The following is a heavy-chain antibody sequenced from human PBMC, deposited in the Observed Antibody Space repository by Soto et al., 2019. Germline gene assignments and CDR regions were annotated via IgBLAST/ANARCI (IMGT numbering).Heavy chain of an antibody. CDR2: ISGSGGST. CDR1: GFTFSSYA. Sequence: EVQLLESGGGLVQPGGSLRLSCAASGFTFSSYAMSWVRQAPGKGLEGVSAISGSGGSTYYADSVKGRFTIYRDNSKNTLYLQMNSLRVEDTAVYYCAKRSLWFGELPDYWGQGTLVTVSS. CDR3: AKRSLWFGELPDY. V-gene: IGHV3-23*01. D-gene: IGHD3-10*01. J-gene: IGHJ4*02.